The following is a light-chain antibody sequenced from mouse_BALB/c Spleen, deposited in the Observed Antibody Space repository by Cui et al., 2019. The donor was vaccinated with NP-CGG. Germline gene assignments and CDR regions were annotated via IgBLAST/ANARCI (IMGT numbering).Light chain of an antibody. V-gene: IGLV1*01. Sequence: QTVLTQDPLATTSPGETVTLTCRSSTGAVTTSNYANWVQEKPDHLFTGLIGGTNNRAPGVPARFSGSLIGDKAALTITGAQTEDEAVYFCALWYSNHWVFGGGTKLTVL. J-gene: IGLJ1*01. CDR2: GTN. CDR1: TGAVTTSNY. CDR3: ALWYSNHWV.